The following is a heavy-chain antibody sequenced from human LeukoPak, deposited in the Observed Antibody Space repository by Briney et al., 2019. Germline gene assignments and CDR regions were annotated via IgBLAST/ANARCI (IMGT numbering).Heavy chain of an antibody. J-gene: IGHJ5*02. Sequence: GGSLRLSCAASGFTVSSNYMSWVRQAPGKGLEWVSVIYSGGSTYYADSVKGRFTISRDNSKNTLYLQMNSLRAEDTAVYYCARGHDSSGYYYDWFDPWDQGTLVTVSS. V-gene: IGHV3-53*01. CDR2: IYSGGST. CDR3: ARGHDSSGYYYDWFDP. CDR1: GFTVSSNY. D-gene: IGHD3-22*01.